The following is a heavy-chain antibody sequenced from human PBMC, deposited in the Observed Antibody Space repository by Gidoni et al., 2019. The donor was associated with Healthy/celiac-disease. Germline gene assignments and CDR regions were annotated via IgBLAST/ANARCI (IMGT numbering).Heavy chain of an antibody. Sequence: EVQLVESGGGFVLPGGSLSLSCAASGFTVSSNYMSWGRQAPGEGLEWVSVIYSGGSTYDADSVKGRFTISRDNSKNTLYLQMNSLRAEDTAVYYCARDGGGYNDEGAFDIWGQGTMVTVSS. CDR1: GFTVSSNY. V-gene: IGHV3-66*01. CDR3: ARDGGGYNDEGAFDI. D-gene: IGHD5-12*01. J-gene: IGHJ3*02. CDR2: IYSGGST.